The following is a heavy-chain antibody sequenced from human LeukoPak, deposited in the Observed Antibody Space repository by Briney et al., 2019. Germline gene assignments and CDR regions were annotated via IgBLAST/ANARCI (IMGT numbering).Heavy chain of an antibody. D-gene: IGHD3-10*01. V-gene: IGHV3-21*01. Sequence: GGSLRLSCAASGFTFSSYSMNWVRQAPGKGLEWVSSISSSSSYIYYADSVKGRFNISRDNAKNSLYLQMNSLRAEDTAVYYCARESMVRGVIAVPGFDYWGQGTLVAVSS. CDR1: GFTFSSYS. J-gene: IGHJ4*02. CDR2: ISSSSSYI. CDR3: ARESMVRGVIAVPGFDY.